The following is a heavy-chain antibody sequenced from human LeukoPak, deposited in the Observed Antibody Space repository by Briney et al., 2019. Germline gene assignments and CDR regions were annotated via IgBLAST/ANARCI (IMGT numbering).Heavy chain of an antibody. CDR3: ARIVGMPAGSDYYFDY. J-gene: IGHJ4*02. CDR2: ISDSGDPT. CDR1: GFTFSNYA. V-gene: IGHV3-23*01. Sequence: GGSLRLSCAASGFTFSNYAMGWVRQAPGKGLEWVSTISDSGDPTYYADSVKGRFTISRDNSKNTLYLKVNSLRAEDTAVYYCARIVGMPAGSDYYFDYWGQGTLVTVSS. D-gene: IGHD3-10*01.